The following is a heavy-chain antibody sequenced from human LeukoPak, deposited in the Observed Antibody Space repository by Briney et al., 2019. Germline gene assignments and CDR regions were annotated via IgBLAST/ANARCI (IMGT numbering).Heavy chain of an antibody. V-gene: IGHV1-2*02. CDR3: ARGAPHIVVVVAATLEYYFDY. Sequence: ASVKVSCKASGYTFTGYYMHWVRQAPGQGLEWMGCINPNSGGTNYAQKFQGRVTMTTDTSISTAYMELSRLRSDDTAVYYCARGAPHIVVVVAATLEYYFDYWGQGTLVTVSS. D-gene: IGHD2-15*01. CDR1: GYTFTGYY. J-gene: IGHJ4*02. CDR2: INPNSGGT.